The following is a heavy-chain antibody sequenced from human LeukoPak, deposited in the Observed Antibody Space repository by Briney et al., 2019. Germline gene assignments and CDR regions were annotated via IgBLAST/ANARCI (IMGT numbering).Heavy chain of an antibody. J-gene: IGHJ4*02. CDR3: ARHHHNGWSDY. V-gene: IGHV4-39*01. CDR1: GGSLISSNYY. D-gene: IGHD6-19*01. CDR2: IYYSGDT. Sequence: SETLSLTCTVSGGSLISSNYYCAWIRQPPGKGLEWIGSIYYSGDTYYNPSLKSRLTISVDTSKNQFSLKLTSVTAADTAVYYCARHHHNGWSDYWGQGTLVTVSS.